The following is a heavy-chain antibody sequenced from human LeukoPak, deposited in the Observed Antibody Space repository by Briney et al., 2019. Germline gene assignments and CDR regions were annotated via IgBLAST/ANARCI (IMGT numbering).Heavy chain of an antibody. Sequence: PGGSLRLSCAASGFTFSSYAMNWVRQAPGKGLEWVSYISSSGSTIYYADSVEGRFTISRDNAKNSLYLQMNSLRAEDTAVYYCARAMRQDIVVVVAAGSPIAFDIWGQGTMVTVSS. CDR2: ISSSGSTI. V-gene: IGHV3-48*01. J-gene: IGHJ3*02. CDR3: ARAMRQDIVVVVAAGSPIAFDI. D-gene: IGHD2-15*01. CDR1: GFTFSSYA.